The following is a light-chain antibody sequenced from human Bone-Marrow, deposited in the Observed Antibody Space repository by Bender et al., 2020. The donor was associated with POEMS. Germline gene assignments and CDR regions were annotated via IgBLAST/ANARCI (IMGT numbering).Light chain of an antibody. V-gene: IGLV2-14*03. CDR1: SSDVGGYNY. CDR3: CSYIGTDI. J-gene: IGLJ1*01. CDR2: DVS. Sequence: QSALTQPASVSGSPGQSITISCTGTSSDVGGYNYVSWYQQHPGNAPKLMIYDVSNRPSGVSNRFSGSLSGNTSFLTISGLQVDDEADYFCCSYIGTDIFGPVTKVT.